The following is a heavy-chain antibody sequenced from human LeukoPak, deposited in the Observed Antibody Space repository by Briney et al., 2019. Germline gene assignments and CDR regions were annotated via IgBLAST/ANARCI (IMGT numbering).Heavy chain of an antibody. D-gene: IGHD3-3*01. CDR3: ARVPPYDFWSGYFGGLHYYYYYMDV. Sequence: PSETLSLTCTVSGYSISSGYYWGWIRQPPGKGLEWIGSIYHSGSTYYNPSLKSRVTISVDTSKNQFSLKLSSVTAADTAVYYCARVPPYDFWSGYFGGLHYYYYYMDVWGKGTTVIVSS. J-gene: IGHJ6*03. CDR2: IYHSGST. CDR1: GYSISSGYY. V-gene: IGHV4-38-2*02.